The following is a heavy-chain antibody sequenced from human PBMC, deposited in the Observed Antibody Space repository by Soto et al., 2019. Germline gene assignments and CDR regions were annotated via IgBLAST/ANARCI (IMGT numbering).Heavy chain of an antibody. CDR1: GFTFSSYS. CDR3: ARLQADIVVVPAAMSSYYYYYYMDV. D-gene: IGHD2-2*01. V-gene: IGHV3-48*01. CDR2: ISSSSSTI. Sequence: EVQLVESGRGLVQPGGSLRLSCAASGFTFSSYSMNWVRQAPGKGLEWVSYISSSSSTIYYADSVKGRFTISRDNAKKSLYLQMNSRRAEDTAVYYCARLQADIVVVPAAMSSYYYYYYMDVWGKGTTVTVSS. J-gene: IGHJ6*03.